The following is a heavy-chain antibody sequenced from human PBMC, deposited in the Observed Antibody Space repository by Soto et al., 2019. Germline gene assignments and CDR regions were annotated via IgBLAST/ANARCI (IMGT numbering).Heavy chain of an antibody. CDR2: ISYDGSNQ. Sequence: PGGTLRLSCAASVFTFSSYAMHWVRQAPGKGLEWVAVISYDGSNQYYADSVSGRITISRDNSKNTLYLQMNSLRAEDTAVYYCARGRGGYNPYYYYGMDVWGQGTTVTVSS. J-gene: IGHJ6*02. CDR3: ARGRGGYNPYYYYGMDV. D-gene: IGHD5-12*01. CDR1: VFTFSSYA. V-gene: IGHV3-30-3*01.